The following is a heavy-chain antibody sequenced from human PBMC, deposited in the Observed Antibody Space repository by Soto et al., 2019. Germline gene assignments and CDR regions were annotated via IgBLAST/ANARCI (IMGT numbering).Heavy chain of an antibody. CDR1: GFICSSYD. V-gene: IGHV3-23*01. Sequence: GGSLRLSCAASGFICSSYDMSWVRQAPGKGLEWVSTILVDGRTFYVDSVKGRFTISRDNSKNTLYLQMNSLRAEDTAVYYCAKDRNYYDSSGYDYWGQGTLVTVSS. CDR3: AKDRNYYDSSGYDY. D-gene: IGHD3-22*01. J-gene: IGHJ4*02. CDR2: ILVDGRT.